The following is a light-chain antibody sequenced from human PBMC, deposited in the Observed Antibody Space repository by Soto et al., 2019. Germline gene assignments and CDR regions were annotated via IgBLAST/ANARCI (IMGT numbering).Light chain of an antibody. V-gene: IGLV1-40*01. CDR1: SSNIGAGYD. CDR2: DNN. J-gene: IGLJ3*02. CDR3: QSYDSSLGGWV. Sequence: QSVLPQPPSVSGAPGQRVTISCAGSSSNIGAGYDVHWYQHLPGTTPKLLIYDNNNRPSGVPDRFSGSKSGTSASLAITGLQAEDEADYYCQSYDSSLGGWVFGGGTKVTVL.